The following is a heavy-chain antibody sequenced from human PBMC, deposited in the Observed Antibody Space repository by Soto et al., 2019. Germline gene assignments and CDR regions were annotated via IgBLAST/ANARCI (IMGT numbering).Heavy chain of an antibody. CDR2: IYYSGST. D-gene: IGHD5-12*01. CDR1: GGSISSYY. Sequence: QVQLQESGPGLVKPSETLSLTCTVSGGSISSYYWSWIRQPPGKGPEWIGYIYYSGSTNYNPSLKSRVTISVDTSKNQFSLKLSSVTAADTAVYYCARDGDGYNYDAFDIWGQGTMVTVSS. J-gene: IGHJ3*02. CDR3: ARDGDGYNYDAFDI. V-gene: IGHV4-59*01.